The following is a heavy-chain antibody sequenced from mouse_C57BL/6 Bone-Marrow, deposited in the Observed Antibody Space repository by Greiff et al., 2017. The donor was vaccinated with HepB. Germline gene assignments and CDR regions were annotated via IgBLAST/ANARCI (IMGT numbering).Heavy chain of an antibody. V-gene: IGHV1-55*01. CDR1: GYTFTSYW. D-gene: IGHD1-1*01. Sequence: VQLQQPGAELVKPGASVKMSCKASGYTFTSYWITWVKQRPGQGLEWIGDIYPGSGSTNYNEKFKSEATLTVDTSSSTAYMQLSSLTSEDSAVYYCARCYYGSSAWFAYWGQGTLVTVSA. CDR2: IYPGSGST. J-gene: IGHJ3*01. CDR3: ARCYYGSSAWFAY.